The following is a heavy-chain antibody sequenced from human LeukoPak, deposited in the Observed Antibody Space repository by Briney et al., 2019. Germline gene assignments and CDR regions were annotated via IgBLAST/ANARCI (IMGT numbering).Heavy chain of an antibody. CDR3: ARDGGGYDGVFDH. D-gene: IGHD5-12*01. CDR1: GYTFTSYY. V-gene: IGHV1-2*02. Sequence: ASVKVSSKASGYTFTSYYMHWVRQAPGQGLEWMGWINPNSGDTNYAQKFQGRVTMTRDTAISTTYMELSRLRSDDTAVYYCARDGGGYDGVFDHWGQGTLVTGSS. J-gene: IGHJ4*02. CDR2: INPNSGDT.